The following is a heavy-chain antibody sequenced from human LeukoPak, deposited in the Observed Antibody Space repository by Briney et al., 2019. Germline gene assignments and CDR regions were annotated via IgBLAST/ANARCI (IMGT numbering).Heavy chain of an antibody. J-gene: IGHJ4*02. Sequence: GGSLRLSCVASGFTFGKYWMSWVRQAPGKGLEWVANIELDGSEKNYVDSVKGRFTISRDNTKNSLYLQMNSLRAEDTAVFYCARDQYDTWSRRGNFDSWGQGTLVIVSS. CDR3: ARDQYDTWSRRGNFDS. CDR1: GFTFGKYW. V-gene: IGHV3-7*03. CDR2: IELDGSEK. D-gene: IGHD3/OR15-3a*01.